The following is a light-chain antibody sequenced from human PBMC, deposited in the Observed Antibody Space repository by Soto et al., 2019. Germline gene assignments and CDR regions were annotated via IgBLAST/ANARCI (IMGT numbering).Light chain of an antibody. CDR2: HNT. CDR1: SSNIDNNN. J-gene: IGLJ2*01. CDR3: AAWDDSLGAVV. V-gene: IGLV1-47*02. Sequence: QSVLTQPPSASVTPGQRVTISCSGSSSNIDNNNAYWYQHVPGTAPKLIIHHNTLRPSWVPDRFSGSKSSTSASLAISGLQSDDDSDYYCAAWDDSLGAVVFGGGTKLTVL.